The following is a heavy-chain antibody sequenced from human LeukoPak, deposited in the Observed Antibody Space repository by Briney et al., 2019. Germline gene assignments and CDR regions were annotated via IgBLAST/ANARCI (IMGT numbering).Heavy chain of an antibody. J-gene: IGHJ2*01. CDR3: AKDDGTTAFWYFDL. D-gene: IGHD1-7*01. CDR2: ISYDGGIK. V-gene: IGHV3-30*18. CDR1: LFTFSSYG. Sequence: GGSLRLSCAASLFTFSSYGMHWVRQAPGKGLEWVALISYDGGIKSYADSVKGRFTISRDNSKTSLYLQMNSLRTEDTALYYCAKDDGTTAFWYFDLWGRGTLVTVSS.